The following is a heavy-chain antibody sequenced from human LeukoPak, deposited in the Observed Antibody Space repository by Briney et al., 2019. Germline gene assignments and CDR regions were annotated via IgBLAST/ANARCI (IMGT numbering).Heavy chain of an antibody. CDR3: ARVPRYYYDSSGYYY. D-gene: IGHD3-22*01. J-gene: IGHJ4*02. Sequence: GASVKVSCKASGYTFTGYYMHWVRQAPGQGLEWMGWINPNSGGTNYAQKFQGRVTMTRDTSISTAYMELSRLRSDDTAVYYCARVPRYYYDSSGYYYWGQGTLVTVSS. CDR2: INPNSGGT. V-gene: IGHV1-2*02. CDR1: GYTFTGYY.